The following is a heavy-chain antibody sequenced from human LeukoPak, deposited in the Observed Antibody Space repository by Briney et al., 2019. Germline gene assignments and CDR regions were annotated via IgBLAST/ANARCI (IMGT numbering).Heavy chain of an antibody. CDR3: AKDALGYCSGGSCPRTLYYFDY. CDR1: GFTFSSYA. Sequence: GGSLRLSCAASGFTFSSYAMSWVRQAPGKGLEWVSAISGSGGSTYYADSVKGRFTISRDNSKNTLYLRMNSLRAEDTAVYYCAKDALGYCSGGSCPRTLYYFDYWGQGTLVTVSS. D-gene: IGHD2-15*01. J-gene: IGHJ4*02. CDR2: ISGSGGST. V-gene: IGHV3-23*01.